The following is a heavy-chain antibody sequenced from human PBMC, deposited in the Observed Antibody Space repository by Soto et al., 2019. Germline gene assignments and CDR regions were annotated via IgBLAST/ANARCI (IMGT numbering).Heavy chain of an antibody. CDR3: ARPGIMITSGSNDAFHV. Sequence: GASVKVSCKASGFTFTSSAVQWVRQARGQRLEWIGWIVVGSGNTNYAQKFQERVTITRDTSANTVDMELSSLSSEDTAMYYCARPGIMITSGSNDAFHVWGQGTMVTVSS. D-gene: IGHD3-16*01. CDR2: IVVGSGNT. J-gene: IGHJ3*01. V-gene: IGHV1-58*01. CDR1: GFTFTSSA.